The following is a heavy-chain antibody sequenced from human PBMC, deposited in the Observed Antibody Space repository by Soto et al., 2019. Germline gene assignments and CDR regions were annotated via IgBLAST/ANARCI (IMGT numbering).Heavy chain of an antibody. Sequence: QITLKESGPTLVKPTQTLTLTCTFSGFSLSTSGVGVGWIRQPPGKALEWLALIYWNDDKRHSPSLKSRLTITKDTSKNQVVLTMTNMDPVDTATYYCAHSSNYDFWSGYHPFDPWGQGTLVTVSS. CDR2: IYWNDDK. J-gene: IGHJ5*02. CDR1: GFSLSTSGVG. V-gene: IGHV2-5*01. D-gene: IGHD3-3*01. CDR3: AHSSNYDFWSGYHPFDP.